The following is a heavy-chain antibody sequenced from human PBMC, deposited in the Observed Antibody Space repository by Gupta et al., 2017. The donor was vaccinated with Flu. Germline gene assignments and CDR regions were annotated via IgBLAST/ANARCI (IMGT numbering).Heavy chain of an antibody. CDR1: GYSMDTFF. D-gene: IGHD6-6*01. Sequence: QVQLQESGPGLVKSSETLSLTCPVSGYSMDTFFWSWIRQAPGRGLEWLGYIYYTGNTKYNPSLESRITISVDTSKSQVSLKVTSVTAADTAVYYCARHGSSRHPFDYWGQGALVTVSS. V-gene: IGHV4-59*01. CDR2: IYYTGNT. CDR3: ARHGSSRHPFDY. J-gene: IGHJ4*02.